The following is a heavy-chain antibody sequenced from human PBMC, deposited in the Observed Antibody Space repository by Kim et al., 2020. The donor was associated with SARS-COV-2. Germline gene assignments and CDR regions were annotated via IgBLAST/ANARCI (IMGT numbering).Heavy chain of an antibody. CDR2: ISAYNGNT. CDR1: GYTFTSYG. V-gene: IGHV1-18*01. J-gene: IGHJ6*02. CDR3: ARCEIADPGNYYYYGMDV. Sequence: ASVKVSCKASGYTFTSYGISWVRQAPGQGLEWMGWISAYNGNTNYAQKLQGRVTMTTDTSTSTAYMELRSLRSDDTAVYHCARCEIADPGNYYYYGMDVWGQGTTVTVSS. D-gene: IGHD2-21*01.